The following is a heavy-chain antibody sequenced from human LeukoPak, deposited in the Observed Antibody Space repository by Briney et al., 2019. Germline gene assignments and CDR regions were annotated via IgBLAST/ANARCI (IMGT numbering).Heavy chain of an antibody. CDR1: GGSISSYY. Sequence: SETLSLTCTVSGGSISSYYWSWIRQPPGKGLEWIGYIYYSGSTNYNPSLKSRVTISVDTSKNQFSLKLSSVTAADTAVYYCARETYYYGSGSYWSDYYYYYMDVWGKGTTVTISS. D-gene: IGHD3-10*01. CDR2: IYYSGST. V-gene: IGHV4-59*01. J-gene: IGHJ6*03. CDR3: ARETYYYGSGSYWSDYYYYYMDV.